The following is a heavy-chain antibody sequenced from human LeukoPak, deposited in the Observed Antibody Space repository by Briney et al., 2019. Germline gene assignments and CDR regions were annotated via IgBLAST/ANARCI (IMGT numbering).Heavy chain of an antibody. J-gene: IGHJ6*02. CDR2: RNPNSGRT. CDR1: GYTFTNYD. Sequence: ASVNVSCKASGYTFTNYDINWVRQATGQGLEWMGGRNPNSGRTGFAQKFQGRLTMTADTSISTAYMELSSLTSDDTAVYYCARGPVSTHGMDVWGQGTTVTVSS. D-gene: IGHD6-13*01. CDR3: ARGPVSTHGMDV. V-gene: IGHV1-8*01.